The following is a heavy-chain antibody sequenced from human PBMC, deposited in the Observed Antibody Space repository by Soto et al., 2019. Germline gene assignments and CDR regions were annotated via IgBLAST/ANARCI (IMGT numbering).Heavy chain of an antibody. J-gene: IGHJ6*02. CDR3: ARDERITIFGVVINNYGMDV. Sequence: ASVKVSCKASGGTFSSYAISWVRQAPGQGLEWMGGIIPIFGTANYAQKLQGRVTITADESTSTAYMELSSRRSEDTAVYYCARDERITIFGVVINNYGMDVWGQGTTVTVSS. D-gene: IGHD3-3*01. CDR2: IIPIFGTA. CDR1: GGTFSSYA. V-gene: IGHV1-69*13.